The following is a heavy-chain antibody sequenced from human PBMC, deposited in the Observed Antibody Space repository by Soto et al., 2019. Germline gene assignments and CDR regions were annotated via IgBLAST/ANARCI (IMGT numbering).Heavy chain of an antibody. CDR1: GDSISSYS. J-gene: IGHJ5*01. CDR2: IHYNGNT. Sequence: SETLSLTCTVSGDSISSYSWSWIRQPPGKGLEWIGNIHYNGNTKYSPSLKSRVTMSVDTSKNHFSLKLISVTTADTAVYYCASMIGDPVLSFDSWGQGTLVTVSS. V-gene: IGHV4-59*01. CDR3: ASMIGDPVLSFDS. D-gene: IGHD3-10*02.